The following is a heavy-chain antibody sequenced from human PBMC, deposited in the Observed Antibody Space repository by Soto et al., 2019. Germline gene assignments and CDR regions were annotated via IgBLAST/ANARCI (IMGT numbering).Heavy chain of an antibody. V-gene: IGHV1-69*02. CDR3: ARGNYDSSGYSGDAFDI. J-gene: IGHJ3*02. D-gene: IGHD3-22*01. Sequence: SVKVSCKASGGTFSSYTISWVRQAPGQGLEWMGRIIPILGIANYAQKFQGRVTITADKSTSTAYMELSSLRSEDTAVYYCARGNYDSSGYSGDAFDIWGQGTMVTVSS. CDR2: IIPILGIA. CDR1: GGTFSSYT.